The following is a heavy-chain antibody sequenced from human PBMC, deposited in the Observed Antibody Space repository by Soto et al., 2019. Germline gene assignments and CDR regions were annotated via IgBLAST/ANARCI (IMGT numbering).Heavy chain of an antibody. J-gene: IGHJ5*02. CDR3: ARDFGGILRFGES. Sequence: DVQLVESGGGLVKPGGSLRLSCAASGLTFSTYNRNWVRQAQGKGLEWVSSIPSSTSYIFYADSVKGRFTISRDNAKNSLYLQMNSLRAEDTAVYYCARDFGGILRFGESWGQGTLVTVSS. V-gene: IGHV3-21*01. D-gene: IGHD3-10*01. CDR1: GLTFSTYN. CDR2: IPSSTSYI.